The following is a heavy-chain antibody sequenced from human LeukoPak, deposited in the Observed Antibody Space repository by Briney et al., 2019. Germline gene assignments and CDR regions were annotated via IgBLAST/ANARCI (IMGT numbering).Heavy chain of an antibody. CDR1: LGSIRRYY. D-gene: IGHD6-13*01. J-gene: IGHJ6*02. CDR3: ATEESYSSCWGRYYYYGMDV. CDR2: IYYSGRT. Sequence: LETLSLTCPLSLGSIRRYYWSWIRQPPRKGLEWVGYIYYSGRTNYSPSLKSRVTISVDTSKNQFSLKLSSVTAADTAVYYCATEESYSSCWGRYYYYGMDVWGQGTTVTVSS. V-gene: IGHV4-59*12.